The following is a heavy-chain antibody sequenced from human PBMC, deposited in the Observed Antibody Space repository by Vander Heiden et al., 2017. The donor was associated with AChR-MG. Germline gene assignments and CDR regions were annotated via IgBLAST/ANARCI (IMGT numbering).Heavy chain of an antibody. D-gene: IGHD1-1*01. CDR3: TRHSSWNDGFDY. CDR1: GFTLGGRA. V-gene: IGHV3-73*02. J-gene: IGHJ4*02. CDR2: IRSQANSYAT. Sequence: EVQLVESGGGLVQPGGSLKLYCAASGFTLGGRAMHWVRQGSGKGLEWVGRIRSQANSYATAYAASVKGRFTISRDDSKNTAYLQMNSLKTEDTAVYYCTRHSSWNDGFDYWGQGTLVTVSS.